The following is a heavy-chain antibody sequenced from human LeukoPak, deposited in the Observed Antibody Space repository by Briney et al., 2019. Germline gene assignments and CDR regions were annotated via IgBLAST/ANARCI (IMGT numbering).Heavy chain of an antibody. D-gene: IGHD4-23*01. CDR1: GGSISSGNYY. J-gene: IGHJ4*02. Sequence: SETLSLTCSVSGGSISSGNYYWNWIRQPAGKGLDWIGRIHVSGNTNLNPSLKSRVTISVDTSKNQFSLNLRSVTAADTAVYHCARGWELLNYWDRGTLVIVSS. CDR3: ARGWELLNY. V-gene: IGHV4-61*02. CDR2: IHVSGNT.